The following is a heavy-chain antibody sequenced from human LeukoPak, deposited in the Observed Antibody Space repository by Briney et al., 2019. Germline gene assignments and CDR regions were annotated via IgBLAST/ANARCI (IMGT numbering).Heavy chain of an antibody. D-gene: IGHD3-16*01. CDR1: GFTFSSYW. CDR3: AKRRGDYVWGYFDY. CDR2: INSDGSST. Sequence: GGSLRLSCAASGFTFSSYWMHWVRQGPGKGLVWVSRINSDGSSTSYADSVKGRFTISRDNAKNTLYLQMNSLRAEDTAVYYCAKRRGDYVWGYFDYWGQGTLVTVSS. J-gene: IGHJ4*02. V-gene: IGHV3-74*01.